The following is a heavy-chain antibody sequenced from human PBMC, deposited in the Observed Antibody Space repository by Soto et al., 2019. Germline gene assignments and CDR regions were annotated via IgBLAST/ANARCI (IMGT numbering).Heavy chain of an antibody. CDR1: GFTINNYA. J-gene: IGHJ3*02. Sequence: GGSLILSCASSGFTINNYALSWARQAPGKGLEWVSAIRSTDFSTYYADSVKGRFTISRDNSKNTLYLQMNSLRAEDTAVYYCAKDQYGSSTSYFFPDIWGQGTMVTVSS. CDR3: AKDQYGSSTSYFFPDI. V-gene: IGHV3-23*01. CDR2: IRSTDFST. D-gene: IGHD2-2*01.